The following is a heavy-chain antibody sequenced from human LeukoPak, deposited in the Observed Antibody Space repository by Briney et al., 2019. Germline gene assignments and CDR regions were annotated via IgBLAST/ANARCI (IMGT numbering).Heavy chain of an antibody. CDR1: GGSISSYY. CDR3: ARGSITMVRGVNSWFDP. D-gene: IGHD3-10*01. CDR2: IYYSGST. Sequence: SETLSLTCTVSGGSISSYYWSWIRQPPGKGLEWIGYIYYSGSTNYNPSLKSRVTISVDTSKNQFSLKLSSVTAADTAVYYCARGSITMVRGVNSWFDPWGQGTLVTVSS. J-gene: IGHJ5*02. V-gene: IGHV4-59*01.